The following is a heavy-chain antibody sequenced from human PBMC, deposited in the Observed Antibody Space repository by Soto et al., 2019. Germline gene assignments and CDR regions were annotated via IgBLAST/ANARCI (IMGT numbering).Heavy chain of an antibody. CDR3: ARGIKGLPPSAFDI. J-gene: IGHJ3*02. CDR1: GYTFSNYD. CDR2: LNPNTDKT. D-gene: IGHD5-12*01. Sequence: ASVKVSCKASGYTFSNYDINWVRQATGQGLEWMGWLNPNTDKTGSAQKLQGRVTMTRNTSLSTAYLELSGLRSDDAAVYYCARGIKGLPPSAFDIWGQGTRVTVSS. V-gene: IGHV1-8*01.